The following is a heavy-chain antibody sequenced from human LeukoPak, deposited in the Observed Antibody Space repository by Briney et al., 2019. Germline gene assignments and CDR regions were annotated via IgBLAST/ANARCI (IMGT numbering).Heavy chain of an antibody. Sequence: GGSLRLSCVASGFIFSNSVMHWARQAPGKGLEWVAFIRKDGSGTYYADSVKGRFTISRDNSKNTVHLQMSSLGAEDTAVYYCAKGDSYGFDYWGQGSLVTVSS. J-gene: IGHJ4*02. CDR2: IRKDGSGT. CDR3: AKGDSYGFDY. V-gene: IGHV3-30*02. CDR1: GFIFSNSV. D-gene: IGHD5-18*01.